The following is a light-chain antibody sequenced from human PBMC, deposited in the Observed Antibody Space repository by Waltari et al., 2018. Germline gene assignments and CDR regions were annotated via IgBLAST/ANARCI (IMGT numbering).Light chain of an antibody. CDR1: GGQSSYT. V-gene: IGLV4-69*01. CDR2: LKSDGSH. J-gene: IGLJ2*01. Sequence: QLVLTQSPSASASLGASVKPICTLSGGQSSYTITWHQQQPDKGPRYLRKLKSDGSHIKGVGIPDRFSGSSSGAERYLTISSLQSEDEADYYCQTWGSDIGVVFGGGTKLTVL. CDR3: QTWGSDIGVV.